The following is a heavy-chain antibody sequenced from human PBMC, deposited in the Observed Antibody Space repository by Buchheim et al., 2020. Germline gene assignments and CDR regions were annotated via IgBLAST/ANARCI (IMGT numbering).Heavy chain of an antibody. CDR2: GYPGDSDT. V-gene: IGHV5-51*01. CDR1: GYSFTNYW. Sequence: EVQLVQSGAEVKKPGESLKISCKGSGYSFTNYWIGWVRQMPGKGLEWMGIGYPGDSDTRYSPAFQGQVTISVDTSISTAYLQLSSLKASDTAMYFCARKSMIVGDGWPDYWGQGT. J-gene: IGHJ4*02. D-gene: IGHD2-21*01. CDR3: ARKSMIVGDGWPDY.